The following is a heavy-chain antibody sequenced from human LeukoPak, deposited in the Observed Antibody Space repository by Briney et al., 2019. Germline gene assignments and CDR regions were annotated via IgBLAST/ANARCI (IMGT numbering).Heavy chain of an antibody. CDR3: ARSQGRYYYGSGKYYGMDV. CDR1: GGSISSYY. D-gene: IGHD3-10*01. J-gene: IGHJ6*02. Sequence: SETLSLTCTVSGGSISSYYWSWSRQPPGKGLEWIGYIYYSGSTNYNPSLKSRVTISVDTSKNQFSLKLSSVTAADTAVYYCARSQGRYYYGSGKYYGMDVWGQGTTVTVSS. V-gene: IGHV4-59*01. CDR2: IYYSGST.